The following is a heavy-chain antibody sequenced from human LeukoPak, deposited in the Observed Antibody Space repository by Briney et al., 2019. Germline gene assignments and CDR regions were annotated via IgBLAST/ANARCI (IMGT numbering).Heavy chain of an antibody. D-gene: IGHD5-12*01. CDR1: GGSISSYY. CDR2: IYYSGST. J-gene: IGHJ4*02. Sequence: SETLSLTCTVSGGSISSYYWSWIRQPPGKGLEWTGYIYYSGSTNYNPSLKSRVTISVDTSKNQFSLKLSSVTAADTAVYYCARGSGGYDDFDYWGQGTLVTVSS. V-gene: IGHV4-59*01. CDR3: ARGSGGYDDFDY.